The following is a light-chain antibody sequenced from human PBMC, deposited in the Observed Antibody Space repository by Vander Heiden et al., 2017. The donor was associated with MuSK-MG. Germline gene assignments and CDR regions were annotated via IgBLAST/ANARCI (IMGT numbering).Light chain of an antibody. CDR2: ATS. CDR1: QGISSY. Sequence: DSQLTPSPSFLSASVGDRVTITCRASQGISSYLAWYQQKPGGAPKLLIYATSALQSGVPSRFSGSGSGTEFTLTISSLQPEDFATYYCQQLSSYPRAFGGGTKVEIK. J-gene: IGKJ4*01. CDR3: QQLSSYPRA. V-gene: IGKV1-9*01.